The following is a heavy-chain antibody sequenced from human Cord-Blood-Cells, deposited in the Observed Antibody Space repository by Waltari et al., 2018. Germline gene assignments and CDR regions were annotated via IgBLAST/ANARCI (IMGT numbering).Heavy chain of an antibody. V-gene: IGHV1-3*01. D-gene: IGHD3-3*01. Sequence: QVQLVQSGAEVKKPGASVTVSCQASGYTFTSYAMHWVRQAPGQRLEWMGWINAGNGNTKYSQKFQGRVTITRDTSASTAYMELSSLRSEDTAVYYCARDQSGDFWSGYYFDYWGQGTLVTVSS. CDR2: INAGNGNT. CDR1: GYTFTSYA. J-gene: IGHJ4*02. CDR3: ARDQSGDFWSGYYFDY.